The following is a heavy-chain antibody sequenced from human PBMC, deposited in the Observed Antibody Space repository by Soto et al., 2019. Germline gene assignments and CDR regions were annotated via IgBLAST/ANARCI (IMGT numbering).Heavy chain of an antibody. J-gene: IGHJ5*02. Sequence: GASVKVSCKASEYIFLNYAIHWVRQAPGQRPEWVGWINAANGNTKYSQKLQGRVAITSDTAASTAYMELRSLRSEDTAQYYCARVPRYSSDIAEVPAFVFEDWFHPRGQGTLVTVSS. CDR2: INAANGNT. CDR3: ARVPRYSSDIAEVPAFVFEDWFHP. CDR1: EYIFLNYA. D-gene: IGHD3-3*01. V-gene: IGHV1-3*01.